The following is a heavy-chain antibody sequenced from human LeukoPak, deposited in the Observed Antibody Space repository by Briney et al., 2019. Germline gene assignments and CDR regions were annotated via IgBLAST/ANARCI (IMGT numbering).Heavy chain of an antibody. CDR2: IYYSGST. Sequence: SQTLSLTCTVSGGSISSGGYYWSWIRQHPGKGLEWIGYIYYSGSTYYNPSLKSRVTISVDTSKNQFSLKLSSVTAADTAVYYCAIRGRGYCSNGSCYQYDYWGQGTLVTVSS. J-gene: IGHJ4*02. V-gene: IGHV4-31*03. CDR3: AIRGRGYCSNGSCYQYDY. CDR1: GGSISSGGYY. D-gene: IGHD2-15*01.